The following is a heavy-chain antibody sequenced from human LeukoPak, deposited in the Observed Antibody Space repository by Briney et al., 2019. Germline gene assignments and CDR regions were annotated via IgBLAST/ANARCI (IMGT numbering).Heavy chain of an antibody. CDR2: INPNSGGT. CDR1: GYTFTGYY. J-gene: IGHJ4*02. V-gene: IGHV1-2*02. D-gene: IGHD3-22*01. Sequence: ASVKVSCKASGYTFTGYYMHWVRQAPGQGLEWMGCINPNSGGTNYAQKFQGRVTMTRDTSISTAYMELRSLRSDDTAVYYCARGFPPRRNYDSSGYYSYYFDHWGQGTLVTVSS. CDR3: ARGFPPRRNYDSSGYYSYYFDH.